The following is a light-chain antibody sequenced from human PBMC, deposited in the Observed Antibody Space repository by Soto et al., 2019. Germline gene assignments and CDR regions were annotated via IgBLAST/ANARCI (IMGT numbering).Light chain of an antibody. CDR1: QNINRY. Sequence: DIQMTQSPSSLSASVGDRVPITCRASQNINRYVSWFQQKPGKAPNLLIFGASNLQSGVPSRFSGSGSGTEFTLTITNLQPEDFVTYYCHQSYTVPITFGQGTRLDIK. V-gene: IGKV1-39*01. J-gene: IGKJ5*01. CDR2: GAS. CDR3: HQSYTVPIT.